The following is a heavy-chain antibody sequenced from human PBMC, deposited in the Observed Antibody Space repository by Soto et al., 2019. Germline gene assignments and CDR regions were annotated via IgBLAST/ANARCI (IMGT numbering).Heavy chain of an antibody. V-gene: IGHV4-59*01. D-gene: IGHD5-18*01. J-gene: IGHJ6*02. CDR1: EGYSTRWS. CDR2: IHSSGSS. CDR3: ARVVGGYTSGYGMDV. Sequence: ETLSLTRRVCEGYSTRWSSCWIRQHAGQGLEWIGYIHSSGSSKQDPSLKRPVTIPIDTSRNQVYLKVTSATAADTAVYFCARVVGGYTSGYGMDVGGQGTAVTVSS.